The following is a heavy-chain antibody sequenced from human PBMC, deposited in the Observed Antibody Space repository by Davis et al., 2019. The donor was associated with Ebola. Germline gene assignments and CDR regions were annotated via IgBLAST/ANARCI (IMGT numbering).Heavy chain of an antibody. D-gene: IGHD6-13*01. Sequence: GASLKTSCAASGFTFSSYAMHWVRQAPGKGLEYVSAISSNGGSTYYANSVKSRFTISRDNSKNTLYLQMNSLRAEDTAVYYCARDIYSSSWYLDYWGQGTLVTVSS. CDR3: ARDIYSSSWYLDY. J-gene: IGHJ4*01. V-gene: IGHV3-64*01. CDR1: GFTFSSYA. CDR2: ISSNGGST.